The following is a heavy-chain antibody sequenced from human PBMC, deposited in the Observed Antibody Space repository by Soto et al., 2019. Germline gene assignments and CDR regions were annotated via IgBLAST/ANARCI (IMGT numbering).Heavy chain of an antibody. Sequence: GSLRLSCAASGFAFNTIAMHWVRQAPGKGLEWVAAIWGDGSTEKYADSVKGRFTISRDNSKYRVYLQMNSLRAEDTAVYFCARSGECSAANCYLRGPFDYWGQGSQVTVSS. CDR1: GFAFNTIA. J-gene: IGHJ4*02. CDR2: IWGDGSTE. V-gene: IGHV3-33*01. D-gene: IGHD2-15*01. CDR3: ARSGECSAANCYLRGPFDY.